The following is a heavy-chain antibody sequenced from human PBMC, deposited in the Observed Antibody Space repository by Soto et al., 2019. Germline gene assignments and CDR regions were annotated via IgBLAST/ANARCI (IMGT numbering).Heavy chain of an antibody. V-gene: IGHV5-51*01. CDR3: ARKDKSGYFNWFDP. Sequence: GESLKISCRTSGYRFTSYWIAWVRQMPGKGLEWMGIIFPSDSDTRYSPSFQGQVTISADRSTSTVFLQWASLRASDTAVYFCARKDKSGYFNWFDPWGQGTMVTVSS. J-gene: IGHJ5*02. D-gene: IGHD3-22*01. CDR1: GYRFTSYW. CDR2: IFPSDSDT.